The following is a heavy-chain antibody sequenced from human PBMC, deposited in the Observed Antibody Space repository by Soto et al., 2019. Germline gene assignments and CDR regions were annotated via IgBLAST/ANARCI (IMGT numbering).Heavy chain of an antibody. CDR1: GLTFSSYW. V-gene: IGHV3-74*01. Sequence: PGGSLRLSCAASGLTFSSYWMHWVRQAPGEGLAWVSSINTDGSTTSYADSVKGRFTISRDNAKSTLYLQMNSLRAEDTAVYYCARLTGFWSGSYHYYYYMDVWGKGTTVTVSS. CDR3: ARLTGFWSGSYHYYYYMDV. D-gene: IGHD3-3*01. J-gene: IGHJ6*03. CDR2: INTDGSTT.